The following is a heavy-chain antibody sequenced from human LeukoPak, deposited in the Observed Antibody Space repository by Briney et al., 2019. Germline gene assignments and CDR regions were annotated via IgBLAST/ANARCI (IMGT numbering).Heavy chain of an antibody. CDR3: AREVSGWQIFDY. V-gene: IGHV4-59*01. J-gene: IGHJ4*02. D-gene: IGHD6-19*01. CDR1: GGSISSYY. CDR2: IYYSGST. Sequence: HPSETLSLTCTVSGGSISSYYWSWIRQPPGKGLEWIGYIYYSGSTNYNPSLKSRVTISVDTSKNQFSLKLSSVTAADTAVYYCAREVSGWQIFDYWGQGTLVTVSS.